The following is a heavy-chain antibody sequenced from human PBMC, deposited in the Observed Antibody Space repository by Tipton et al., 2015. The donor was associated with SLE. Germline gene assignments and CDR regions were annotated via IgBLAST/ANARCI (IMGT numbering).Heavy chain of an antibody. CDR2: IHDGGIT. J-gene: IGHJ3*01. CDR3: ARGGYSDNSGYYYAFHV. D-gene: IGHD3-22*01. CDR1: GVSINDDY. V-gene: IGHV4-59*01. Sequence: TLSLTCAVSGVSINDDYWSWIRQPPGKGLEWIGHIHDGGITNYNTSLKSRVTISGYTSKNQLSLELSSVSAADTAVYYCARGGYSDNSGYYYAFHVWGQGTTVIVSS.